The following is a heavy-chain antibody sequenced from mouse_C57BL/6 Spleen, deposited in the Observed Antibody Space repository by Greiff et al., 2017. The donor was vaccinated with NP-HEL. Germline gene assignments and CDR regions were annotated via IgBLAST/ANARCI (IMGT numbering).Heavy chain of an antibody. CDR2: ISSGSSTI. J-gene: IGHJ4*01. CDR3: ARRRIYYGYDGDAMDY. D-gene: IGHD2-2*01. V-gene: IGHV5-17*01. CDR1: GFTFSDYG. Sequence: EVQLQESGGGLVKPGGSLKLSCAASGFTFSDYGMHWVPQAPEKGLEWVAYISSGSSTIYYADTVKGRFTISRDNAKNTLFLQMTSLRSEDTAMYYCARRRIYYGYDGDAMDYWGQGTSVTVSS.